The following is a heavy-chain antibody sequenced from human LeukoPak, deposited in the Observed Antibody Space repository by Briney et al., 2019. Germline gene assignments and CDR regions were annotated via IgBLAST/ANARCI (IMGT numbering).Heavy chain of an antibody. Sequence: SETLSLTCTVSGGSISSGDYYWSWIRQSPGKGLEWIGYIHHSGSTFYNPSLKSRVIISVDTSKNQFSLKLNSVTAADTAVYYCARGELFYDYWGQGTLVTVS. J-gene: IGHJ4*02. CDR3: ARGELFYDY. CDR1: GGSISSGDYY. CDR2: IHHSGST. V-gene: IGHV4-30-4*01. D-gene: IGHD1-26*01.